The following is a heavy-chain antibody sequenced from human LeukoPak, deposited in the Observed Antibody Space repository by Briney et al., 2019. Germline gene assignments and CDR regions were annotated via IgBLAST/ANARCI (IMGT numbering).Heavy chain of an antibody. J-gene: IGHJ6*03. CDR1: GFTFSNYA. V-gene: IGHV3-23*01. CDR2: IDGSGGTT. Sequence: PGGSLRLSCAGSGFTFSNYAMTWVRQAAGKGLEWVATIDGSGGTTYYADSVKGRFTIFRDNSENTLNLQMNSLRAEDTALYYCAKLPRGFGIIIIGHYYYYMDVWGKGTTVTVSS. D-gene: IGHD3-3*01. CDR3: AKLPRGFGIIIIGHYYYYMDV.